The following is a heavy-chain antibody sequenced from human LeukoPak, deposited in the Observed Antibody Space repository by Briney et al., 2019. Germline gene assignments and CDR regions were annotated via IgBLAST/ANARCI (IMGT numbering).Heavy chain of an antibody. Sequence: GGSLRLSCAASGFTFSSYSMNWVRQAPGKGLEWVSAISGSGGSTYYADSVKGRFTISRGNSKNTLYLQMNSLRAEDTAVYYCANRLGGYRGEFDYWGQGTLVTVSS. J-gene: IGHJ4*02. CDR3: ANRLGGYRGEFDY. D-gene: IGHD5-12*01. V-gene: IGHV3-23*01. CDR1: GFTFSSYS. CDR2: ISGSGGST.